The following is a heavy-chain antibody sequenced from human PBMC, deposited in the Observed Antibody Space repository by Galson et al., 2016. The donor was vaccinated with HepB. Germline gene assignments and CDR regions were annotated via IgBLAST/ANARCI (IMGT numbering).Heavy chain of an antibody. CDR2: ISSSGSTI. D-gene: IGHD4-23*01. CDR3: ARYSDYRGEYYFFGMDV. CDR1: GFTFSTSA. J-gene: IGHJ6*02. V-gene: IGHV3-11*04. Sequence: SLRLSCAASGFTFSTSAMSWVRQAPGQGLEWVSYISSSGSTIYYADSVKGRFTISRDNAKNSLYLQMNSLRAEDTAVYYCARYSDYRGEYYFFGMDVWGQGTTVTVSS.